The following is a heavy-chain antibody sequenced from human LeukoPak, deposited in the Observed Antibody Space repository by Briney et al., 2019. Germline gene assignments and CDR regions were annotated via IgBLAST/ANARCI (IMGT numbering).Heavy chain of an antibody. V-gene: IGHV3-7*01. CDR3: ARDSGYNAFDI. CDR2: IDPDTRRR. Sequence: GGSLRLSCAASGFTFRTSWMTWVRQAPGQGLDWLGNIDPDTRRRNYVDSVKGRFTFSRDNTKNSLYLQMNSLRAEDTAVYYCARDSGYNAFDIWGQGTMVAVSS. CDR1: GFTFRTSW. D-gene: IGHD6-25*01. J-gene: IGHJ3*02.